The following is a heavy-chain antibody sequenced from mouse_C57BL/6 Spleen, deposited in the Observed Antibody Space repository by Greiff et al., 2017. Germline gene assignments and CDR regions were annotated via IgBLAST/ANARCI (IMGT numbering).Heavy chain of an antibody. CDR2: INPNNGGT. J-gene: IGHJ2*01. V-gene: IGHV1-18*01. Sequence: EVKLVESGPELVKPGASVKIPCKASGYKFTDYNMDWVKQSHGKSLEWIGDINPNNGGTIYNQKFKGNATLTVDKSSSTAYMELRSLTSEDTAVYYCARPYYGSSFFGYWGQGTTLTVSS. CDR3: ARPYYGSSFFGY. CDR1: GYKFTDYN. D-gene: IGHD1-1*01.